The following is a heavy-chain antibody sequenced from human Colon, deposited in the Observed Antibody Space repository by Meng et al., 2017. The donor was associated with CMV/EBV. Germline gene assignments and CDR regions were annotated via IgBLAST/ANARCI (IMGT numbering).Heavy chain of an antibody. V-gene: IGHV3-7*01. J-gene: IGHJ5*02. D-gene: IGHD2-15*01. CDR2: IKKDGSEQ. CDR3: ARDTPHNAFEP. CDR1: EFTFSRFW. Sequence: GESLKISCAASEFTFSRFWMSWVRQAPGKGLEWVANIKKDGSEQYYVDSVKGRFTISRDNAKNSLYLQMNSLRAEDTAVYYCARDTPHNAFEPWGHGTLVTVSS.